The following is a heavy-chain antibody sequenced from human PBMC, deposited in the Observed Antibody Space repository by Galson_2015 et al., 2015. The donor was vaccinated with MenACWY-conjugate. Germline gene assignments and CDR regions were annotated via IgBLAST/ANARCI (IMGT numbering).Heavy chain of an antibody. Sequence: SVKVSCKASGGTFSSYAISWVRQAPGQGLEWMGGIIPIFGTANYAQKFQGRVTITADESTSTAYMELSSLRSEDTAVYYCARGGGEVALMAWFDPWGQGTLVTVSS. CDR3: ARGGGEVALMAWFDP. V-gene: IGHV1-69*13. CDR2: IIPIFGTA. D-gene: IGHD5-12*01. CDR1: GGTFSSYA. J-gene: IGHJ5*02.